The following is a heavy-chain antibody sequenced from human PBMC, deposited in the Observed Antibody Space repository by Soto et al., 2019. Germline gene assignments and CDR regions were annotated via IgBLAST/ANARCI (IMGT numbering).Heavy chain of an antibody. CDR2: IYYSGST. Sequence: QVQLQESGPGLVKPSQTLSLTCTVSGGSISSGGYYWSWIRQHPGKGLEWIGYIYYSGSTYYNPSLKSRVTISVDTSKNQFPLKLSSVTAADTAVYYCARKGSGDYEAFDIWGQGTMVTVSS. V-gene: IGHV4-31*03. CDR3: ARKGSGDYEAFDI. J-gene: IGHJ3*02. CDR1: GGSISSGGYY. D-gene: IGHD4-17*01.